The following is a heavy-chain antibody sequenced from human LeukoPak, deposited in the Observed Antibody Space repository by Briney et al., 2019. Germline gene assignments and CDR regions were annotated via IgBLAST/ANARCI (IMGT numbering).Heavy chain of an antibody. J-gene: IGHJ4*02. V-gene: IGHV4-59*01. CDR3: ARGGYYYDSSGYYYYFDY. CDR2: IYYSGNT. D-gene: IGHD3-22*01. Sequence: SETLSLTCTVSGGSISSYYWSWIRQPPGKGLEWIGYIYYSGNTNYNPSLKSRVTISVDTSKNQFSLKLSSVTAADTAVYYCARGGYYYDSSGYYYYFDYWGQGTLVTVSS. CDR1: GGSISSYY.